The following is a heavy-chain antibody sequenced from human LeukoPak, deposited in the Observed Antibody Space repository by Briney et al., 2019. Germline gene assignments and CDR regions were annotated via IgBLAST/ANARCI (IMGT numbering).Heavy chain of an antibody. V-gene: IGHV4-31*03. CDR1: GGSISSGGYY. CDR2: IYYSGST. CDR3: ATPGPYSSGWGFDY. D-gene: IGHD6-19*01. Sequence: KASETLSLTCTVSGGSISSGGYYWSWIRQHPGKGLEWIGYIYYSGSTYYNPSLKSRVTISVDTSKNQFSLKLSSVTAADTAVYYCATPGPYSSGWGFDYWGQGTLVTVSS. J-gene: IGHJ4*02.